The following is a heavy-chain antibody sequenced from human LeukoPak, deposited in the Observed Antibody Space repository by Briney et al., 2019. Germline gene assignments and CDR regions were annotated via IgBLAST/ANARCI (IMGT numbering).Heavy chain of an antibody. J-gene: IGHJ4*02. Sequence: GGSLRLSCAASGFTFSSYWMHWVRQAPGKGLVWVSRMDSDGWITTYADSVRGRFTIPRDNAKSTLYLQMNSLRAEDTAVYYCASSTQISKYADYWGQGALVTVSS. CDR2: MDSDGWIT. D-gene: IGHD2-2*01. V-gene: IGHV3-74*01. CDR1: GFTFSSYW. CDR3: ASSTQISKYADY.